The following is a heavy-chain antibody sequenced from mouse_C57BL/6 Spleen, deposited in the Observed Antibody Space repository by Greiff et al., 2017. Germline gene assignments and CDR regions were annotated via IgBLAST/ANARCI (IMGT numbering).Heavy chain of an antibody. Sequence: EVHLVESGGGLVKPGGSLKLSCAASGFTFRDSGMHWVRQAPEKGLEWVAYISSGSSTIYYADTVKGRFTISRDNAKNTLFLQMTSLRSEDTAMYYCARKNYGSSYKAMDYWGQGTSVTVSS. J-gene: IGHJ4*01. CDR3: ARKNYGSSYKAMDY. CDR1: GFTFRDSG. CDR2: ISSGSSTI. V-gene: IGHV5-17*01. D-gene: IGHD1-1*01.